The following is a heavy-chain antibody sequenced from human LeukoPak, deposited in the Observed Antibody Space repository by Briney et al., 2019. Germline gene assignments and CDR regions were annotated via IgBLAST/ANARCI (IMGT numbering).Heavy chain of an antibody. CDR1: GGSINDYY. D-gene: IGHD1-7*01. V-gene: IGHV4-59*08. J-gene: IGHJ4*02. Sequence: PSETLSLMCTVSGGSINDYYWSWIRQPPGRGLEWIGYSYYSGSTNYNPSLETRVTISVDTSKNQFSLRLKSVTAADTAVYYCARGGNFPYDHWGQGSLVTVSS. CDR3: ARGGNFPYDH. CDR2: SYYSGST.